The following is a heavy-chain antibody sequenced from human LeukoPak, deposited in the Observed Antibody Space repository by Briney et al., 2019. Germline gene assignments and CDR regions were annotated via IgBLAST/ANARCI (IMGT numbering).Heavy chain of an antibody. D-gene: IGHD3-16*01. CDR2: ISSSGGGT. V-gene: IGHV3-23*01. Sequence: GGSLRLSCAASGFTFSNYGMSWVRQAPGMGLEWVSIISSSGGGTYYADSVKGRFTISRDNSKNTLYLQMNSLRAEDTAVYYCAKRREGESGPVNYWGQGALVTVSS. J-gene: IGHJ4*02. CDR3: AKRREGESGPVNY. CDR1: GFTFSNYG.